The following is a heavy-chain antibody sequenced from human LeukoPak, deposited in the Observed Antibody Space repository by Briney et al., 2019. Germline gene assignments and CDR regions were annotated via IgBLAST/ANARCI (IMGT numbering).Heavy chain of an antibody. CDR3: ARGGKQQLDY. V-gene: IGHV4-34*01. CDR1: GGSFSVYY. D-gene: IGHD6-13*01. CDR2: INHSGST. J-gene: IGHJ4*02. Sequence: SETLSLTCAVHGGSFSVYYWSWIRQPPGKGLEWIGEINHSGSTDYNPSLKSRVTISVDTSKNQFSLKLSSVTAADTAVYYCARGGKQQLDYWGQGTLATVSS.